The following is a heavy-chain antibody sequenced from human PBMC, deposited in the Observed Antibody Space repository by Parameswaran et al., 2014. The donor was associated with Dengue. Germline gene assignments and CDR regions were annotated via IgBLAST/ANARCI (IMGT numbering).Heavy chain of an antibody. CDR3: ARHTKVVRRKLFYMDV. J-gene: IGHJ6*03. V-gene: IGHV4-39*01. D-gene: IGHD6-6*01. Sequence: PGKGLEWIGSIYYSGSTYHNPSLKSRVTISVDTIKNQFFLNLSSLTAADTALYYCARHTKVVRRKLFYMDVWGKGTTVTVSS. CDR2: IYYSGST.